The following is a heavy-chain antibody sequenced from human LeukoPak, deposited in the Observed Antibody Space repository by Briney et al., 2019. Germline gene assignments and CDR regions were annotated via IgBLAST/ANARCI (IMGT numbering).Heavy chain of an antibody. CDR3: ARGSDAYLFDY. V-gene: IGHV4-30-4*08. CDR1: GGSISSGDYY. CDR2: IYYSGNT. D-gene: IGHD2-2*01. Sequence: KTSENLSRNCTGAGGSISSGDYYWSWLRQPPGKGLAWIGYIYYSGNTYYNPSLKRRATIAVETSKNQFSLKLSSVAAADTAVYYCARGSDAYLFDYWGQRTLVTVSS. J-gene: IGHJ4*02.